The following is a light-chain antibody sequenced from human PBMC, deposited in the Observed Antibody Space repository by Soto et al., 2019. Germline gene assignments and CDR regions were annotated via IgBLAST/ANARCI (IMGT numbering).Light chain of an antibody. CDR3: QQYNNWLS. V-gene: IGKV3-15*01. J-gene: IGKJ4*01. Sequence: EIVVTQSPATLSVSPGERATLSCRASQSVSSNLAWYQQKPGQAPRLLIYSASTRATGIPARFSGSGSGTEFTLTISSLQYEDFAVYSCQQYNNWLSFGGGTKVEIE. CDR1: QSVSSN. CDR2: SAS.